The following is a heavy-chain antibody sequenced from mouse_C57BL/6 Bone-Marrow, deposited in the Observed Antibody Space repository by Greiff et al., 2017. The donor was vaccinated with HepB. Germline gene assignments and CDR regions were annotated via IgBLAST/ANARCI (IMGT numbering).Heavy chain of an antibody. CDR3: ARPYYYGSSYVRYAMDY. J-gene: IGHJ4*01. CDR1: GYTFTDYY. D-gene: IGHD1-1*01. CDR2: INPYNGGT. Sequence: EVQLQQSGPVLVKPGASVKMSCKASGYTFTDYYMNWLKQSHGKSLEWIGVINPYNGGTSYNQKFKGKATLTVDKSSSTAYMELNSLTSEDSAVYYCARPYYYGSSYVRYAMDYWGQGTSVTVSS. V-gene: IGHV1-19*01.